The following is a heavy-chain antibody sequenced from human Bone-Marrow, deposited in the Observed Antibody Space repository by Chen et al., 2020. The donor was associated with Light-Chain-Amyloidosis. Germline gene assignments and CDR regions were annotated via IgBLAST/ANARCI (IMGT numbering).Heavy chain of an antibody. J-gene: IGHJ4*02. Sequence: EVNLVESGGGLVKPGGSLRLSCAASGFTFSGAWMSWFRQSPGKGLEWLGSIKSDADGGTTDYAAPVQGRFSISRDDSKKTLYLQMSSLKIEDTAMYYCTTDGRTDYWGQGTLVTVSS. V-gene: IGHV3-15*01. CDR3: TTDGRTDY. CDR2: IKSDADGGTT. CDR1: GFTFSGAW.